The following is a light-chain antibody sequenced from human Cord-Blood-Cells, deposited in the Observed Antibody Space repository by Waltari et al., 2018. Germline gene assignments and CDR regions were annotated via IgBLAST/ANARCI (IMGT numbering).Light chain of an antibody. CDR3: QQRNNLPPT. CDR2: EPS. V-gene: IGKV3-11*01. Sequence: IVLTQSPATLSLYARERATLACRASQIVSSCLAWYQQKPGQAPTLLIYEPSNIATGIPARFRGSGSGTDFTLTISRLQPDDFAVYYCQQRNNLPPTFGQGTRLEIK. CDR1: QIVSSC. J-gene: IGKJ5*01.